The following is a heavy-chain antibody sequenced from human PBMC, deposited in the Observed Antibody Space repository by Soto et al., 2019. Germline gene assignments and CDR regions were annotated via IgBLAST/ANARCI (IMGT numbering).Heavy chain of an antibody. Sequence: QMQLVESGGGVVQPGTSLRLSCAASGFDFSSYGMHWVRQTPGKGLEWVAVLGFDGGGRYYADSVKGRFTISRDNSKKMMYLQMGSLRAGDKALYYCAREPVGPDYAMDVWGQGTKVTVS. V-gene: IGHV3-33*01. J-gene: IGHJ6*02. CDR3: AREPVGPDYAMDV. CDR1: GFDFSSYG. CDR2: LGFDGGGR. D-gene: IGHD1-26*01.